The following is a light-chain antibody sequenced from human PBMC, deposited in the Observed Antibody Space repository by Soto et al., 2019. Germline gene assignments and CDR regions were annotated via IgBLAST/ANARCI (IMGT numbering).Light chain of an antibody. J-gene: IGLJ2*01. V-gene: IGLV2-8*01. CDR3: SSYTSTHIPVL. CDR1: SSDVGGYNY. CDR2: EVN. Sequence: QSALTQPPSASGSPGQSVAISCTGTSSDVGGYNYVSWYQQHPGKAPKLMIYEVNKRPSGVPDRFSGSKSGNTASLTVSGLQAEDEADYFCSSYTSTHIPVLFGGGTKVTVL.